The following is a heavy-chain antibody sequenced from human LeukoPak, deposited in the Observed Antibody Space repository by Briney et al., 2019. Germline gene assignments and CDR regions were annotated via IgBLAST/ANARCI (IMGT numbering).Heavy chain of an antibody. D-gene: IGHD2-2*01. J-gene: IGHJ6*02. CDR3: ASIYCSSTSCYDYYGMDV. CDR1: GFTFSSYA. V-gene: IGHV3-30*04. Sequence: GRSLRLSSAASGFTFSSYAMHWVRQAPGKGLEWVAVISYDGSNKYYADSVKGRFTISRDNSKNTLYLQMNSLRAEDTAVYYCASIYCSSTSCYDYYGMDVWGQGTTVTVSS. CDR2: ISYDGSNK.